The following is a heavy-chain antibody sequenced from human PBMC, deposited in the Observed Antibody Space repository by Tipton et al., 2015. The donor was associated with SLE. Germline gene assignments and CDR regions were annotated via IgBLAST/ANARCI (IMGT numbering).Heavy chain of an antibody. V-gene: IGHV4-34*01. CDR3: AGGASRLAGDPFDL. D-gene: IGHD3-16*01. J-gene: IGHJ4*02. CDR1: GGSFSGYY. CDR2: INHSGST. Sequence: TLSLTCAVYGGSFSGYYWSWIRQPPGKGLEWIGEINHSGSTNYNPSLKSRVTISVDTAKNQFSLKLSSVTAPDTAVYYCAGGASRLAGDPFDLRGPGTPVTVSS.